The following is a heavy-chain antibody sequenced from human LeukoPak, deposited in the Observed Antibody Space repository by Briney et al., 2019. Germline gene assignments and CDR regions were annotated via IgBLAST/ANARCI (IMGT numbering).Heavy chain of an antibody. CDR3: ARDLRYSSGWYRGDLFDY. CDR1: GFTFSSYG. V-gene: IGHV3-33*01. Sequence: GGSLRLSCAASGFTFSSYGMHWVRQAPGKGLEWVAVIWYDGSNKYYADSVKGRFTISRDNSKNTLYLQMNSLRAEDTAVYYCARDLRYSSGWYRGDLFDYWGQGTLVTVSS. J-gene: IGHJ4*02. CDR2: IWYDGSNK. D-gene: IGHD6-19*01.